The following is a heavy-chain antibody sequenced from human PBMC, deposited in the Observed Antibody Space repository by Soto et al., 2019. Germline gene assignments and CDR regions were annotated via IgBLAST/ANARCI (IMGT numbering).Heavy chain of an antibody. V-gene: IGHV3-23*04. J-gene: IGHJ4*02. CDR2: IYGGGDGI. CDR3: AKDRQPDGFWPFDH. Sequence: EVQLVESGGGLVQPGGSLRLSCVGSGFPFSTYTMSWVRQAPGQGLEWLSGIYGGGDGISYADSVKGRFTISRDNSRSTLYLQMNSLRSDDTAIYYCAKDRQPDGFWPFDHWCRGTLIVVSS. CDR1: GFPFSTYT. D-gene: IGHD3-3*01.